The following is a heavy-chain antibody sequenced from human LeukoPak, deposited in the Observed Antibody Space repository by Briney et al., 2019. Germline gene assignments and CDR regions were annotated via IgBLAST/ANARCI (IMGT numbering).Heavy chain of an antibody. V-gene: IGHV4-34*01. D-gene: IGHD3-3*01. CDR2: INHSGSA. J-gene: IGHJ5*02. Sequence: PSETLSLTCAVYGGSFSGYYWSWIRQPPGKGLEWIGEINHSGSANYNPSLKSRVTMSVDTSKNQFSLKLSSVTAADTAVYYCARVDITIFGVATGWFDPWGQGTQVTVSS. CDR1: GGSFSGYY. CDR3: ARVDITIFGVATGWFDP.